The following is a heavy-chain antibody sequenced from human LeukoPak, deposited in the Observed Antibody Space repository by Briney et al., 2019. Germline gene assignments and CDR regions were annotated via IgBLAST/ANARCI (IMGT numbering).Heavy chain of an antibody. CDR1: GGSINDAS. D-gene: IGHD3-10*01. CDR3: ARVGTYYRSLAS. J-gene: IGHJ4*02. V-gene: IGHV4-59*01. Sequence: SETLSLTCTVSGGSINDASWNWIRQPPGQGLEWIGYIYHSGGTNYNPSLKSRVTISLDTSKNQFSLKLSSVPAADTAVYYCARVGTYYRSLASWGQGTLVTVSS. CDR2: IYHSGGT.